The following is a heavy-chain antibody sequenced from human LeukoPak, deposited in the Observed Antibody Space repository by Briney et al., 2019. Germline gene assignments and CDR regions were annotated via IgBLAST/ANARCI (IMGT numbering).Heavy chain of an antibody. Sequence: ASVKVSCKASGYTFTGYYMHWVRQAPGQGLGWMGWINPNSGGTNYAQKFQGRVTMTRDASISTAYMDLSRLRSDDTAVYYCARGGRYCSTTSCLGEGYHFDYWGQGTLVTVSS. CDR2: INPNSGGT. D-gene: IGHD2-2*01. CDR3: ARGGRYCSTTSCLGEGYHFDY. J-gene: IGHJ4*02. CDR1: GYTFTGYY. V-gene: IGHV1-2*02.